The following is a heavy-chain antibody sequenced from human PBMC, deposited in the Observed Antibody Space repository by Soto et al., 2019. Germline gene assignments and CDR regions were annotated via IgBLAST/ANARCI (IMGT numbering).Heavy chain of an antibody. CDR2: ISSSGSTI. V-gene: IGHV3-11*01. J-gene: IGHJ6*03. CDR1: GFTFSDYY. CDR3: ARGVVPAAPSGHYYYYYMHV. D-gene: IGHD2-2*01. Sequence: QVQLVESGGGLVKPGGSLRLSCAASGFTFSDYYMSWIRQAPGKGLEWVSYISSSGSTIYYADSVKGRFTISRDNAKNSLYLQMNSLRAEDTAVYYCARGVVPAAPSGHYYYYYMHVWGKGTTVTVSS.